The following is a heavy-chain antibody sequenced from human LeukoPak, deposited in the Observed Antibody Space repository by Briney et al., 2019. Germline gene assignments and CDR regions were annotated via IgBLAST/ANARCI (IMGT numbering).Heavy chain of an antibody. Sequence: SETRSLTCTVYGDSISSSSYGWGWFRQPPGTGLEGIGSIYYTGSIYYNPSLKSQVTLSVDTSKNQFSLKMSSGTAADKAVYYCARDRGMITFGGVMKPSYFDYWGEGTLVTVSS. CDR2: IYYTGSI. CDR1: GDSISSSSYG. V-gene: IGHV4-39*07. D-gene: IGHD3-16*01. CDR3: ARDRGMITFGGVMKPSYFDY. J-gene: IGHJ4*02.